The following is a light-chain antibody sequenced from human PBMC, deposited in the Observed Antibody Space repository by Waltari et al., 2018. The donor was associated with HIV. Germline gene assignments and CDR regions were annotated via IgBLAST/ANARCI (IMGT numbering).Light chain of an antibody. J-gene: IGKJ5*01. Sequence: DIVMPQSPDSLAVSLGERATINCRSSQSLFYTSNSRTYLAWYQLKPGQPPKLLISWASTRESGVPDRFSGSGSGTAFALSISSLQAEDVAVYYCQQYYTPPITFGQGTRLEIK. CDR1: QSLFYTSNSRTY. CDR3: QQYYTPPIT. V-gene: IGKV4-1*01. CDR2: WAS.